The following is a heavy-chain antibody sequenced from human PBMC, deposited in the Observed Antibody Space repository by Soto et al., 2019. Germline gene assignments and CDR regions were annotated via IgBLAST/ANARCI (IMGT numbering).Heavy chain of an antibody. Sequence: QVQLVQSGAEVKKPGSSVKVSCKASGGTFSSYAISWVRQAPGQGLEWLGGIIPIFGTGNYAQKFQGRVTSTADESTSTAHMELSSLRSEDTAVYYCATKLCSGSYSTFDYYCGMDVWGQGTTVTVSS. D-gene: IGHD1-26*01. J-gene: IGHJ6*02. CDR1: GGTFSSYA. CDR2: IIPIFGTG. CDR3: ATKLCSGSYSTFDYYCGMDV. V-gene: IGHV1-69*01.